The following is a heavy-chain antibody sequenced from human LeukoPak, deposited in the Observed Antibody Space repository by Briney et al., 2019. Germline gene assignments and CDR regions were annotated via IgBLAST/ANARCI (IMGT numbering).Heavy chain of an antibody. D-gene: IGHD3-9*01. CDR3: AKDREYYDILTGYYPH. J-gene: IGHJ4*02. CDR1: GFTFSSYA. Sequence: GGSLRLSCAASGFTFSSYAMSWVRQAPGKGLEWVSAISGSGGSTYYADSVKGRFTISRDNSKNTLYLQMNSLRAEDTAVYYCAKDREYYDILTGYYPHWGQGTLVTVSS. CDR2: ISGSGGST. V-gene: IGHV3-23*01.